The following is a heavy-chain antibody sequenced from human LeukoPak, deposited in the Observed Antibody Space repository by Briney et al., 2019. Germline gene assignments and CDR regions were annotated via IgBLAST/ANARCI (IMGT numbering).Heavy chain of an antibody. D-gene: IGHD3-9*01. V-gene: IGHV3-33*01. CDR2: IWYDGSNK. J-gene: IGHJ6*02. CDR1: GFTFSSYG. Sequence: PGRSLRLSCAASGFTFSSYGMHWVRQAPGKGLEWVAVIWYDGSNKYYADSVKGRFTISRDNSKNTLYLQMSSLRAEDTAVYYCARDSTYFDILTGPTYYYYYGMDVWGQGTTVTVSS. CDR3: ARDSTYFDILTGPTYYYYYGMDV.